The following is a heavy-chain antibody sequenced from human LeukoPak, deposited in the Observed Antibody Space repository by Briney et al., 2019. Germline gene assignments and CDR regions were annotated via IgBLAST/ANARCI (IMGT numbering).Heavy chain of an antibody. J-gene: IGHJ4*02. CDR2: IKQDGSEK. CDR1: GFTFSSYG. CDR3: AKDNWNDGPDY. D-gene: IGHD1-20*01. Sequence: GGSLRLSCAASGFTFSSYGMHWVRQAPGKGLEWVANIKQDGSEKYYADSVKGRFTISRDNSKNTLYLQMNSLRAEDTAVYYCAKDNWNDGPDYWGQGTLVTVSS. V-gene: IGHV3-30*02.